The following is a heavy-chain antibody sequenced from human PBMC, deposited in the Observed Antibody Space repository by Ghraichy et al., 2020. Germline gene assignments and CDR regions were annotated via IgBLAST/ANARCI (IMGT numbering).Heavy chain of an antibody. D-gene: IGHD2-2*01. J-gene: IGHJ6*02. CDR3: AREERSVVRPQRYGMDV. CDR2: ISSSSSYI. Sequence: GSLRLSCAASGFTFSSYSMNWVRQAPGKGLEWVSSISSSSSYIYYADSVKGRFTISRDNAKNSLYLQMNSLRAEDTAVYYCAREERSVVRPQRYGMDVWGQGTTVTVSS. CDR1: GFTFSSYS. V-gene: IGHV3-21*01.